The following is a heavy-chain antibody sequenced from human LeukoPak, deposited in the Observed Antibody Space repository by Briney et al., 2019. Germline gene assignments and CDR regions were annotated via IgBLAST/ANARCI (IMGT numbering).Heavy chain of an antibody. J-gene: IGHJ2*01. CDR1: GGSISSGSYY. CDR2: IYTSRST. D-gene: IGHD6-13*01. Sequence: SQTLSLTCTVSGGSISSGSYYWSWIRQPAGKGLEWIGRIYTSRSTNYNPSLKSRVTISVDTSKNQFSLKLSSVTAADTAVYYCARGALISSSWPYWYFDLWGRGTLVTVSS. V-gene: IGHV4-61*02. CDR3: ARGALISSSWPYWYFDL.